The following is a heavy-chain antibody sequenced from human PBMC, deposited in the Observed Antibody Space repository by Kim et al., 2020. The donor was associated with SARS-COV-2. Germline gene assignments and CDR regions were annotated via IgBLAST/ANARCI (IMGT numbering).Heavy chain of an antibody. Sequence: ADSVKVGFTISRDNANNSLYLQMNNLIVEDTAIYYCARVKIGAVGGNWFDPWGQGTMVAVSS. CDR3: ARVKIGAVGGNWFDP. J-gene: IGHJ5*02. V-gene: IGHV3-48*03. D-gene: IGHD6-13*01.